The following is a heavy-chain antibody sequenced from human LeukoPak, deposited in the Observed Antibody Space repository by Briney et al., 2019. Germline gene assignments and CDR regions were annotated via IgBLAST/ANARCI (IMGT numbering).Heavy chain of an antibody. D-gene: IGHD6-13*01. J-gene: IGHJ4*02. CDR1: GGTFSSYA. V-gene: IGHV1-46*01. Sequence: GSVKVSCKASGGTFSSYAISWVRQAPGQGLEWMGIINPSGGTSYAQKLQGRITMTRDTSTSTLYMELSSLRSEDTAVYYCAREGVAGTGLDYWGQGTLVTVSS. CDR3: AREGVAGTGLDY. CDR2: INPSGGT.